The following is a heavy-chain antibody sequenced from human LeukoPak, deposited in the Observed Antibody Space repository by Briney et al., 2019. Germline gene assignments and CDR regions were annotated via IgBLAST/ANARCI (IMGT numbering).Heavy chain of an antibody. CDR2: IYYSGST. Sequence: SETLSLTCTVSGVSISSGDYYWSWIRQPPGKGLGWIGYIYYSGSTYYNPSLKSRVTISVDTSKNQFSLKLSSVTAADTAVYYCARGYGSSWYYYYGMDVWGQGTTVTVSS. D-gene: IGHD6-13*01. CDR1: GVSISSGDYY. J-gene: IGHJ6*02. V-gene: IGHV4-30-4*01. CDR3: ARGYGSSWYYYYGMDV.